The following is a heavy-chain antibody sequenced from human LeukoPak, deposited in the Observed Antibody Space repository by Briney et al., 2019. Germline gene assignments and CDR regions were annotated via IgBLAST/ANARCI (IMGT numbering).Heavy chain of an antibody. D-gene: IGHD3-3*01. J-gene: IGHJ4*02. V-gene: IGHV1-8*01. CDR3: ARDLSGYSDYYFDY. CDR2: MNPNTGNT. CDR1: GYTFTSYD. Sequence: ASVKVSCKASGYTFTSYDINWVRQATGQGLEWMGWMNPNTGNTGFAQKFQGRVTMTKDTSISTAYMELSSLRSEDPAVYYCARDLSGYSDYYFDYWGEGTRVTVSS.